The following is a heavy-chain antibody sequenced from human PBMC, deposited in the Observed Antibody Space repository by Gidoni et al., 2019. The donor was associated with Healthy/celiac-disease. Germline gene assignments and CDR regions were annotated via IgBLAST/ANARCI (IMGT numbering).Heavy chain of an antibody. CDR1: GLPFSSYA. CDR3: AKGPSADYYYYYYMDV. D-gene: IGHD2-2*01. CDR2: ISGSGGST. J-gene: IGHJ6*03. V-gene: IGHV3-23*01. Sequence: EVQLLESGGGLVQPGGSLRLSWAASGLPFSSYAMSWVRQAPGKGLEWVSAISGSGGSTYYADSVKGRFTISRDNSKNTLYLQMNSLRAEDTAVYYCAKGPSADYYYYYYMDVWGKGTTVTVSS.